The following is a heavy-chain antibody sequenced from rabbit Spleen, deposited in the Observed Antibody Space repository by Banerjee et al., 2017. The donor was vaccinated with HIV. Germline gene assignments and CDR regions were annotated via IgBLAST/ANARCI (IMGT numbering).Heavy chain of an antibody. CDR1: GVSFSDKDV. Sequence: EQLEESGGGLVKPEGSLTLTCKASGVSFSDKDVMCWVRQAPGKGLEWIACINTATGKAVYATWAKGRFTISRTSSTTVTLRMTSLTAADRAAYFCARDLVGVIGWNFYLWGQGTLVTVS. J-gene: IGHJ3*01. CDR3: ARDLVGVIGWNFYL. D-gene: IGHD1-1*01. CDR2: INTATGKA. V-gene: IGHV1S45*01.